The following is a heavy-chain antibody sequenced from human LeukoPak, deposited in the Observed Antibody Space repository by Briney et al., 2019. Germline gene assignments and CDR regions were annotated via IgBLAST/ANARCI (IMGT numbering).Heavy chain of an antibody. D-gene: IGHD6-19*01. V-gene: IGHV3-30-3*02. CDR2: MSFDGIHI. Sequence: GGSLRLSCAASGFTFGSYAMHWVRQAPGKGLEWVAVMSFDGIHIYYADSVKGRFTISRDNSKNTLYLQMNSLRAEDTAVYYCAKESRAGWPHYYYYYMDVWGKGTTVTVSS. CDR3: AKESRAGWPHYYYYYMDV. J-gene: IGHJ6*03. CDR1: GFTFGSYA.